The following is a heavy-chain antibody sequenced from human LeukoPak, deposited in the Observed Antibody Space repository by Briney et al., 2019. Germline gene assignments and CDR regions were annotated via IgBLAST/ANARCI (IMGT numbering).Heavy chain of an antibody. CDR1: GGSISGWY. J-gene: IGHJ4*02. CDR3: ARETSLAGFASGLGFNY. Sequence: SETLSLTCTVSGGSISGWYWSWIRQPPGKGLEWIGNIYGSGYTNYNPSLKSRVTMSIDTSKNHFSLKLTSVTAADTATYYCARETSLAGFASGLGFNYWGQGILVSVSS. V-gene: IGHV4-59*01. D-gene: IGHD6-19*01. CDR2: IYGSGYT.